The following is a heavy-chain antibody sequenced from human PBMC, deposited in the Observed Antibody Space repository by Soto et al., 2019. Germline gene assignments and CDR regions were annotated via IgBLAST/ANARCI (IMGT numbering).Heavy chain of an antibody. V-gene: IGHV3-30*04. CDR2: ISYDGTKK. J-gene: IGHJ5*02. CDR3: ARDNDQYGSGVRSCMNWFDP. CDR1: GFTFSHYA. Sequence: QAHLVESGGGVVQPGRSLRLSCAASGFTFSHYAIHWVRQAPGKGLEWVGVISYDGTKKYYAESVKGQCTISRDNAKNSVYLEMNSLRPEDTAVYYCARDNDQYGSGVRSCMNWFDPWGQGTLVSVSS. D-gene: IGHD3-10*01.